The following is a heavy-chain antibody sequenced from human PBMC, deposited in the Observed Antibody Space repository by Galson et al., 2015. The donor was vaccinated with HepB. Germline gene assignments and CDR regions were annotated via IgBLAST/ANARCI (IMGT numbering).Heavy chain of an antibody. J-gene: IGHJ6*02. CDR1: GFTFSNYA. CDR2: ISGSGVNT. Sequence: LRLPCAASGFTFSNYAMTWVRQAPGKGLEWVSGISGSGVNTNYADSVKGRFTISRDNSKNTLYLQMNSLRAEDTAVYYCAATVTTGRGYYGMDVWGQGTTVTVSS. V-gene: IGHV3-23*01. CDR3: AATVTTGRGYYGMDV. D-gene: IGHD4-17*01.